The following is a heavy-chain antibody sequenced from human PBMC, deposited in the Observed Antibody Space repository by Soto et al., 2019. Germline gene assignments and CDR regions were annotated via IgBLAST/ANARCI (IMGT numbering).Heavy chain of an antibody. J-gene: IGHJ4*02. Sequence: GASVKVSCKASGYNFTSHYMHWVRQAPGQGLESMGIMYPSGGRTIYAQKFQGRVSMTRDTSTSTAYMELSSLRSEDTAVYYCARDRLSVSLRYCSSTSCYYYFDYWGQGTLVTVSS. CDR2: MYPSGGRT. V-gene: IGHV1-46*01. CDR3: ARDRLSVSLRYCSSTSCYYYFDY. D-gene: IGHD2-2*01. CDR1: GYNFTSHY.